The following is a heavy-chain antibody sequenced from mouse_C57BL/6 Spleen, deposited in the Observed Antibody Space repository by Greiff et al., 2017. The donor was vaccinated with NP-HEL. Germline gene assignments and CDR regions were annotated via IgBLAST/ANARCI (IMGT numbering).Heavy chain of an antibody. V-gene: IGHV1-74*01. Sequence: VQLQQSGAELVKPGASVKVSCKASGYTFTSYWMHWVKQRPGQGLEWIGRIHPSDSDTNYNQKFKGKATLTVDKSSCLAYMQLSSLTSEDSAVYYCAVNLLLDAMDYWGQGTSVTVSS. CDR1: GYTFTSYW. CDR3: AVNLLLDAMDY. CDR2: IHPSDSDT. J-gene: IGHJ4*01. D-gene: IGHD1-1*01.